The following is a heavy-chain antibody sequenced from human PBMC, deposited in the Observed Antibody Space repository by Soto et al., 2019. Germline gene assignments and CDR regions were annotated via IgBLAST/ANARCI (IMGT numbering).Heavy chain of an antibody. Sequence: QPGGSLRLSCAASGFTFSSFEMKWVRQAPGKGLEWISYISSSGRTIHYADSVKDRFTISRDNAKNSLYLQMSNLRTDDTATYYCARVRQLSADYWGQGALVTVSS. CDR1: GFTFSSFE. J-gene: IGHJ4*02. CDR3: ARVRQLSADY. D-gene: IGHD1-1*01. CDR2: ISSSGRTI. V-gene: IGHV3-48*03.